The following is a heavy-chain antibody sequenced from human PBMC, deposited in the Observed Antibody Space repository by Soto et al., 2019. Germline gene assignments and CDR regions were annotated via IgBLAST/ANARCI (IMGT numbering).Heavy chain of an antibody. CDR3: ARRLFLDV. V-gene: IGHV3-11*01. D-gene: IGHD2-21*01. Sequence: QMQLVESGGNLVKPGGSLRLSCSGSGFSFGDYYMNWIRKAPGKGLEWVSYISSGGNTISYSDSVKGRFTISRDNAKKSVYLEMDSLRPEDTAVYYCARRLFLDVWGLGTLVTVSS. CDR1: GFSFGDYY. J-gene: IGHJ4*02. CDR2: ISSGGNTI.